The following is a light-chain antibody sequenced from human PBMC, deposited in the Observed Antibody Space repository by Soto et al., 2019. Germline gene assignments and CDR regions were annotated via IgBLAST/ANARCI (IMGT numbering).Light chain of an antibody. CDR2: DVS. J-gene: IGLJ2*01. CDR1: SSDVGGYNY. Sequence: QSVLTQPASVSGSPGQSITISCTGTSSDVGGYNYVSWYQQHPGKAPKLMIYDVSNRPSGVSNRFSGSKSGNTASLTISGLQAEDEADYYCSSYTSSSTQVVFGGVTKLTVL. V-gene: IGLV2-14*01. CDR3: SSYTSSSTQVV.